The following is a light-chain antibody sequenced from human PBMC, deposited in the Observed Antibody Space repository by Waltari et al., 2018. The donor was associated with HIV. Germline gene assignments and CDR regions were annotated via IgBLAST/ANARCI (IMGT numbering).Light chain of an antibody. Sequence: EIVLIQSPVTVSLSPGERATLSCRASQSVGSYLAWYQQKAGQAPRLLIYDASNRATGIPARVTGSGSGTDFTLAISSLEPADVAVYYGQQRSNWPRTFGQGTKVEIK. V-gene: IGKV3-11*01. CDR1: QSVGSY. CDR3: QQRSNWPRT. CDR2: DAS. J-gene: IGKJ1*01.